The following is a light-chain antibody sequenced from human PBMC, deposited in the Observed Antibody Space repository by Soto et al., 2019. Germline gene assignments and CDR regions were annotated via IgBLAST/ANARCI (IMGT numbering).Light chain of an antibody. J-gene: IGLJ1*01. Sequence: QSALTQPASVSGSPGQSITISCTGTSSDVGGYNYVCWYQQRPCKAPKLMIYEVSNRPSGVSHRFSGSNSGNTASLTISGLQAEDEADYYCSSYTSSSTLYVFRTGTKVTVL. CDR2: EVS. CDR3: SSYTSSSTLYV. CDR1: SSDVGGYNY. V-gene: IGLV2-14*01.